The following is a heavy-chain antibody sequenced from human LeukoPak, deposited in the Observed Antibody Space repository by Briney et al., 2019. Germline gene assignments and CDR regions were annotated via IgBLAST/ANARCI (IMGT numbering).Heavy chain of an antibody. CDR1: GGSISSGSYY. Sequence: SETLSLTCTVSGGSISSGSYYWSWIRQPAGKGLEWIGRIYTSGSTNYNPSLKSRVTISVDTSKNQFSLKLSSVTAADTAVYYCARDYPFDPWGQGTLVTVSS. V-gene: IGHV4-61*02. CDR3: ARDYPFDP. J-gene: IGHJ5*02. CDR2: IYTSGST.